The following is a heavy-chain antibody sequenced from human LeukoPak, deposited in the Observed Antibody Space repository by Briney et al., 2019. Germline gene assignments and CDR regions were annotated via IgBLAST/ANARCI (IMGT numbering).Heavy chain of an antibody. CDR3: AKDRAPYSSGWHHFDY. D-gene: IGHD6-19*01. Sequence: GGSLRLSCAASGFTFSSYGMHWVRQAPGKGLEWVAVISYDGSNKYYADSVKGRFTISRDNSKNTLYPQMNSLRAEDTAVYYCAKDRAPYSSGWHHFDYWGQGTLVTVSS. CDR2: ISYDGSNK. V-gene: IGHV3-30*18. J-gene: IGHJ4*02. CDR1: GFTFSSYG.